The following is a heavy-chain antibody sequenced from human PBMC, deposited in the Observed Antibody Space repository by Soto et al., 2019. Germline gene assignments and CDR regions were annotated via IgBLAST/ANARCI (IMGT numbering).Heavy chain of an antibody. CDR3: AKRKGTGAAAKNFDF. Sequence: GGSLSLSCAASGFTFSNHAMSWVRQAPGKGLEWVSGISAEGGLIYYADSVNGRFNMSRDNSKNTLYLQMSSLRAEDTAVYFCAKRKGTGAAAKNFDFWGQGTMVTVYS. J-gene: IGHJ4*02. V-gene: IGHV3-23*01. CDR1: GFTFSNHA. D-gene: IGHD6-13*01. CDR2: ISAEGGLI.